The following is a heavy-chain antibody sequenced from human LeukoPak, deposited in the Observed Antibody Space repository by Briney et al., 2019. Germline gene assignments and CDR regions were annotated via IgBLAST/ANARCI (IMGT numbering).Heavy chain of an antibody. V-gene: IGHV3-30*02. D-gene: IGHD2-8*01. CDR2: IRYDGSNK. CDR1: GFTFSSYG. CDR3: AKVGHCTNGVCPYWYFDL. Sequence: GGSLRLSCAASGFTFSSYGMHWVRQAPGKGLEWVAFIRYDGSNKYYADSVKGRFTISRDNSKNTLYLQMNSLRAEDTAVYYCAKVGHCTNGVCPYWYFDLWGRGTLVTVSS. J-gene: IGHJ2*01.